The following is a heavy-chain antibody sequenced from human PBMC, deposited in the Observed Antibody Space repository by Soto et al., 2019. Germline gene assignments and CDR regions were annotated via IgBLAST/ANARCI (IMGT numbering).Heavy chain of an antibody. CDR2: ISYDGSNK. CDR1: GFTFSSYG. CDR3: AKGSQGTWYGMDV. V-gene: IGHV3-30*18. D-gene: IGHD1-7*01. Sequence: GGSLRLSCAASGFTFSSYGMHWVRQAPGKGLQWVAVISYDGSNKYYAGSVKGRFTISRDNSKNTLYLQMNSLRAEDTAVYYCAKGSQGTWYGMDVWGQGTTVTVSS. J-gene: IGHJ6*02.